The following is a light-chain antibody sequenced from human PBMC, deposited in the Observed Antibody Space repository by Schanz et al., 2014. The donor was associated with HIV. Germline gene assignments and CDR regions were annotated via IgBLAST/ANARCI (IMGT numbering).Light chain of an antibody. CDR2: EVS. J-gene: IGLJ2*01. CDR3: CSYAGTSTVVV. CDR1: SGDVGRYNL. Sequence: QSALTQPASVSGSPGQSITISCTGTSGDVGRYNLVSWYQQHPGKAPKLMIYEVSKRPSGVSNRFSGSKSGNTASLTFSGLQAEDEADYYCCSYAGTSTVVVFGGGTKLTVL. V-gene: IGLV2-23*02.